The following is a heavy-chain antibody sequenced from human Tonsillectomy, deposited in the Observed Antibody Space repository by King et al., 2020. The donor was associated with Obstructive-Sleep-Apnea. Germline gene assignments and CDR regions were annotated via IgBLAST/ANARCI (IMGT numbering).Heavy chain of an antibody. CDR3: ARELNDYGDYGAGWFDP. D-gene: IGHD4-17*01. J-gene: IGHJ5*02. Sequence: VQLVESGAEVKKPGASVKVSCKASGYTFTSYGISWVRQAPGQGLEWMGWISAYNGNTNYAQKLQGRVTMTTDTSTSTAYMELRSLRSDDTAVYYCARELNDYGDYGAGWFDPWGQGTLVTVSS. CDR1: GYTFTSYG. V-gene: IGHV1-18*04. CDR2: ISAYNGNT.